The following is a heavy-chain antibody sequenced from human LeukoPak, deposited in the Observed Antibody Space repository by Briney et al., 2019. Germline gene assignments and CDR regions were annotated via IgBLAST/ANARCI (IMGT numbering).Heavy chain of an antibody. CDR2: IYSGGST. Sequence: ETLSLTCAVYGGSFSGYYWSWVRQAPGKGLEWVSVIYSGGSTYYADSVKGRFTISRDNSKNTLYLQMNSLRAEDTAVYYCARDLAYYYDSSRGAFDIWGQGTMVAVSS. CDR3: ARDLAYYYDSSRGAFDI. D-gene: IGHD3-22*01. J-gene: IGHJ3*02. CDR1: GGSFSGYY. V-gene: IGHV3-66*01.